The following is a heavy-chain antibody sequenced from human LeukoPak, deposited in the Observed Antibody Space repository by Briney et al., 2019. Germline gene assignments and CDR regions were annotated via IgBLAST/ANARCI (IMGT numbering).Heavy chain of an antibody. Sequence: GGSLRLSCAASGFTFSSYSMNWVRQAPGKGLEWVSSISSSSSYIYYADSVKGRFTISRDNAKNSLYLQMNSLRAEDTAVYYCAREEAPGYCSGGSCYNDAFDIWGQGTLVTVSS. CDR2: ISSSSSYI. CDR1: GFTFSSYS. CDR3: AREEAPGYCSGGSCYNDAFDI. D-gene: IGHD2-15*01. J-gene: IGHJ3*02. V-gene: IGHV3-21*01.